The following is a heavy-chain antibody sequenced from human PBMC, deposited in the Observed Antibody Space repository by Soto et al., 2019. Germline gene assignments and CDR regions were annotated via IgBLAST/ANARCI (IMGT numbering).Heavy chain of an antibody. V-gene: IGHV4-34*02. CDR2: IIHSGSA. Sequence: QVQLQQWGAGLLKPSETLSLTCAVYGGSFSGFYWSWIRQPPGKGLEWIGDIIHSGSANYSPALKRRVPRSVDPSKNHFSLNPSSVTAADTAVYYCARGYSISYYGTSVGGDCWGQGTLVTVSS. CDR3: ARGYSISYYGTSVGGDC. D-gene: IGHD2-2*01. J-gene: IGHJ4*02. CDR1: GGSFSGFY.